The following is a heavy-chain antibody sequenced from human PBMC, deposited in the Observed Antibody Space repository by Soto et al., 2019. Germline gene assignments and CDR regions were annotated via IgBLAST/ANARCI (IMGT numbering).Heavy chain of an antibody. CDR3: ARVSIAVADPRDYYGMDV. V-gene: IGHV1-69*13. J-gene: IGHJ6*02. CDR2: IIPIFGTA. Sequence: SVKVSCKASGGTFSSYAISWVRQAPGQGLEWMGGIIPIFGTANYAQKFQGRVTITADESTSTAYMELSSLRSEDTAVYYCARVSIAVADPRDYYGMDVWGQGTTVTVSS. D-gene: IGHD6-19*01. CDR1: GGTFSSYA.